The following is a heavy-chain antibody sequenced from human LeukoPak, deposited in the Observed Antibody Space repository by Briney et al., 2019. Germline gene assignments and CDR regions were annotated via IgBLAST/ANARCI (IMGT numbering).Heavy chain of an antibody. J-gene: IGHJ4*02. CDR3: ARGVVPSERYSSSWYIG. CDR1: GYTFTSYD. V-gene: IGHV1-8*02. CDR2: MNPNSGNT. Sequence: GASVKVSCKASGYTFTSYDINWVRQATGQGLEWMGWMNPNSGNTGYAQKFQGRVTMTRNTSISTAYMELSSLRSEDTAVYYCARGVVPSERYSSSWYIGWGQGTLVTVSS. D-gene: IGHD6-13*01.